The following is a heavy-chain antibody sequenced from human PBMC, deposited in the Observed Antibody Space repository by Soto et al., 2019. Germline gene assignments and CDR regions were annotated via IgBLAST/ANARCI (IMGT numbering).Heavy chain of an antibody. V-gene: IGHV1-69*01. CDR1: GGTFSSYA. Sequence: QVQLVQSGAEVKKPGSSVKVSCKASGGTFSSYAISWVRQAPGQGLEWMGGIIPIFGTANYAQKFQGRVTITADESTSTAYMELSSLRSEDTAVYYCARGRGYCSSTSCYIYYYYGMDVWGQGTTVTVSS. CDR3: ARGRGYCSSTSCYIYYYYGMDV. J-gene: IGHJ6*02. CDR2: IIPIFGTA. D-gene: IGHD2-2*02.